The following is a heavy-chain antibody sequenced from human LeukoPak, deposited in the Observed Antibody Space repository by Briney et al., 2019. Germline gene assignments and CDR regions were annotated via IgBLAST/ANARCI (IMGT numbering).Heavy chain of an antibody. Sequence: PSETLSLTCTVSAGSISSYYWSWIRQPPGKGLEWIGYIYYSGSTNYNPSLKSRVTISVDTSKNQFSLKLSSVTAADTAVYYCARASRGDYYYYYMDVWGKGTTVTVCS. CDR3: ARASRGDYYYYYMDV. J-gene: IGHJ6*03. CDR2: IYYSGST. V-gene: IGHV4-59*01. CDR1: AGSISSYY.